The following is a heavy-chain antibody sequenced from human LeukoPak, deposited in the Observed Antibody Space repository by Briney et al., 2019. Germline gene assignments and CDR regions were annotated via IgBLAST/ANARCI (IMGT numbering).Heavy chain of an antibody. CDR3: ARSDGYGLVDI. D-gene: IGHD3-10*01. J-gene: IGHJ3*02. CDR1: GYSITSGYY. Sequence: SETLSLTCTVSGYSITSGYYWGWIRQPPGKGLEWIGSIYHSGSTYYNPSLKSRVTMSVDTSKNQVSLKLSSVTAADTAVYYCARSDGYGLVDIWGQGTMVTVSS. CDR2: IYHSGST. V-gene: IGHV4-38-2*02.